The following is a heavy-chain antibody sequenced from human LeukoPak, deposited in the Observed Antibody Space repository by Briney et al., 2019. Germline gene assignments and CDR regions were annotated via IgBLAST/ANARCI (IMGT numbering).Heavy chain of an antibody. Sequence: PGGSLRLSCAASGFSFSSYNMNWVRLAPGKGLEWVSSITSSSSYTFYADSVKGRLTISRDNAKNSLDLQMNSLRAEDTAVYYCAKDLLGSYYGDYVSWGQGTLVTVSS. J-gene: IGHJ5*02. D-gene: IGHD4-17*01. CDR3: AKDLLGSYYGDYVS. CDR1: GFSFSSYN. V-gene: IGHV3-21*01. CDR2: ITSSSSYT.